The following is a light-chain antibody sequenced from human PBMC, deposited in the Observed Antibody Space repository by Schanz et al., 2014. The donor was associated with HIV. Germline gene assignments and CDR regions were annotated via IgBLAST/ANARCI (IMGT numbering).Light chain of an antibody. V-gene: IGLV1-51*01. J-gene: IGLJ2*01. CDR1: AFNIGQNY. CDR2: VTH. CDR3: ATWDSTLRAVV. Sequence: QSVLTQPPSVSAAPGQRVTISCSGSAFNIGQNYVSWFQQFPGTAPKLLIYVTHQRPSEIPDRFSGSKTDTSATLAIIGLQTGDEADYYCATWDSTLRAVVFGGGTKLTVL.